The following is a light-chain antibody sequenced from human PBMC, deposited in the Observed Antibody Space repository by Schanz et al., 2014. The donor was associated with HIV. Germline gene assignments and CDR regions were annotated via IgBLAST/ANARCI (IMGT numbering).Light chain of an antibody. Sequence: QSVLTQPASVSGSPGQSITISCTGTSSDIGTFNYVSWYQQHPGKAPKLIIYDVSNRPSGVSNRFSGSKSGNTASLTISGLQAEDEADYFCSSYAGTANLLFGGGTKLTVL. J-gene: IGLJ3*02. CDR2: DVS. CDR1: SSDIGTFNY. CDR3: SSYAGTANLL. V-gene: IGLV2-14*03.